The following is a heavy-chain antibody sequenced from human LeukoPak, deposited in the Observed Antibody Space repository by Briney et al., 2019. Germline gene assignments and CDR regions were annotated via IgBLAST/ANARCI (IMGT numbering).Heavy chain of an antibody. CDR3: ARESSGSYLFDY. CDR2: IYYSGST. V-gene: IGHV4-59*12. J-gene: IGHJ4*02. Sequence: SETLSLTCTVSGGSISSYYWSWIRQPPGKGLEWIGYIYYSGSTNYNPSLKSRVTVSVDTSKNQFSLKLSSVTATDTAVYYCARESSGSYLFDYWGQGTLVTVSS. CDR1: GGSISSYY. D-gene: IGHD1-26*01.